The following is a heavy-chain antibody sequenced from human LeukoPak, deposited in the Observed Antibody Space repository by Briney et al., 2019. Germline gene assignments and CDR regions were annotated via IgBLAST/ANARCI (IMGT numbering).Heavy chain of an antibody. D-gene: IGHD3-10*01. CDR2: IAYSGST. J-gene: IGHJ5*02. CDR1: GGSISPYF. CDR3: ARDDYRGVTNFDP. V-gene: IGHV4-59*01. Sequence: SETLSVTCSVSGGSISPYFWSWIRQPPGKGGEWIGYIAYSGSTNYNPSLKSRVTISVDTSKNQFSLRLNSVTTADTAVYYCARDDYRGVTNFDPWGQGTLVTVSS.